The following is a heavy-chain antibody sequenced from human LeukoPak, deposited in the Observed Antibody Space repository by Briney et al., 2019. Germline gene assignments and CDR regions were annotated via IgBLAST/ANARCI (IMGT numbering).Heavy chain of an antibody. D-gene: IGHD6-13*01. J-gene: IGHJ5*02. CDR2: ISSSSSYT. CDR3: ARVAAAGGLNWFDP. CDR1: GFTFSDYY. Sequence: GGSLRLSCAASGFTFSDYYMSWIRQAPGKGLEWVSYISSSSSYTNYDYSVKGRFTISKDNAKNALYLQMNSLRAEDTAVYYCARVAAAGGLNWFDPWGQGTLVTLSS. V-gene: IGHV3-11*06.